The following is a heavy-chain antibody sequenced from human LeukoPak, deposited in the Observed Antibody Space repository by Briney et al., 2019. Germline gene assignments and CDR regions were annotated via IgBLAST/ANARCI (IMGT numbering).Heavy chain of an antibody. J-gene: IGHJ5*02. V-gene: IGHV1-69*01. CDR2: IIPIFGTA. D-gene: IGHD3-10*01. Sequence: GASVKVSCTASGGTFSSYAISWVRQAPGQGLEWMGGIIPIFGTANYAQKFQGRVTITADESTSTAYMELSSLSSEDTAVYYCARDQKVASMVRGVGGNWFDPWGQGILVTVSS. CDR1: GGTFSSYA. CDR3: ARDQKVASMVRGVGGNWFDP.